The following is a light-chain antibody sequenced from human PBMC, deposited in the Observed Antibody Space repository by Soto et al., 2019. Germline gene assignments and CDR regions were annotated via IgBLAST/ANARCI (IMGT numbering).Light chain of an antibody. CDR1: QSVSSY. J-gene: IGKJ5*01. CDR2: DAS. Sequence: EIVLTQSPVIVSLSPGERATLSCRASQSVSSYLAWYQQKPGQAPRLLIYDASNRATGIPARFSGSGSGTDFTLTISSLEPEDFAVYYCQQRSNWPITFGQGTRLEIK. V-gene: IGKV3-11*01. CDR3: QQRSNWPIT.